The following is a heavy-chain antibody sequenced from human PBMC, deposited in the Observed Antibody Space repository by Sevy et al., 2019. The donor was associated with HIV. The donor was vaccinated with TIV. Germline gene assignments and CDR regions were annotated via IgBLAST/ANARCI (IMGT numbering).Heavy chain of an antibody. Sequence: GGSLRLSCTASGFTFGDYAMSWFRQAPGKGLEWVGFIRSKAYGGTTEDAASVKGRFTISRDDSKSIAYLQMNSLKTEDTAVYYCTGQSIAARPGDVDYWGQGTLVTVSS. J-gene: IGHJ4*02. CDR3: TGQSIAARPGDVDY. CDR2: IRSKAYGGTT. CDR1: GFTFGDYA. D-gene: IGHD6-6*01. V-gene: IGHV3-49*03.